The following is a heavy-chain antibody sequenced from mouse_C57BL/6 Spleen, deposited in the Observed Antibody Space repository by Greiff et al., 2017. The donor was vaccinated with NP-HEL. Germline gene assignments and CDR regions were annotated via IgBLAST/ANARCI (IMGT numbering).Heavy chain of an antibody. Sequence: VNVVESGPGLVAPSQSLSITCTVSGFSLTSYGVHWVRQPPGKGLEWLVVIWSDGSTTYNSALKSRLSISKDNSKSQVFLKMNSLQTDDTAMYYCARHPSMVTTNDYAMDYWGQGTSVTVSS. CDR1: GFSLTSYG. CDR2: IWSDGST. J-gene: IGHJ4*01. D-gene: IGHD2-10*02. CDR3: ARHPSMVTTNDYAMDY. V-gene: IGHV2-6-1*01.